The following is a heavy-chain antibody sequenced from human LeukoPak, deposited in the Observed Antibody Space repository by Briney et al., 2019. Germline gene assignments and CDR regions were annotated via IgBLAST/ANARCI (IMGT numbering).Heavy chain of an antibody. V-gene: IGHV4-39*01. J-gene: IGHJ4*02. CDR1: GGSISSSSCY. CDR2: IYYSGST. CDR3: ARQGYYDFWSGQHDY. D-gene: IGHD3-3*01. Sequence: SETLSLTCTVSGGSISSSSCYWGWTRQPPGKGLEWIGSIYYSGSTYYNPSLKSRVTISVDTSKNQFSLKLSSVTAADTAVYYCARQGYYDFWSGQHDYWGQGTLVTVSS.